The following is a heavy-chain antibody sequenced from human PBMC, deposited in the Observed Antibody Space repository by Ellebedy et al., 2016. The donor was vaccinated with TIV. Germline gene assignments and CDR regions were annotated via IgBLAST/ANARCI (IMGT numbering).Heavy chain of an antibody. Sequence: SVKVSXXASGFTFTSSAVQWVRQARGQRLEWIGWIVVGSGNTNYAQKFQERVTITRDMSTSTAYMELSSLRSEDTAVYYCAAATDYDFWSGYPNWGQGTLVTVSS. CDR3: AAATDYDFWSGYPN. V-gene: IGHV1-58*01. D-gene: IGHD3-3*01. J-gene: IGHJ4*02. CDR2: IVVGSGNT. CDR1: GFTFTSSA.